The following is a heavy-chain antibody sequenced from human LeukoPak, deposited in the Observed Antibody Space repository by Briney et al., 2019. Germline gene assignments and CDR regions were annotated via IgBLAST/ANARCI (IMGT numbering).Heavy chain of an antibody. CDR1: GFTFSSYA. CDR2: ISYDGSNK. V-gene: IGHV3-30-3*01. D-gene: IGHD2-15*01. CDR3: ARDPLGKASGYLDY. J-gene: IGHJ4*02. Sequence: GGSLRLSCAASGFTFSSYAMHWVRQAPGKGLEWVAVISYDGSNKYYADSVKGRFTISRDNSKNTLYLQMNSLRAEDTAVYYCARDPLGKASGYLDYWGQGTLVTVSS.